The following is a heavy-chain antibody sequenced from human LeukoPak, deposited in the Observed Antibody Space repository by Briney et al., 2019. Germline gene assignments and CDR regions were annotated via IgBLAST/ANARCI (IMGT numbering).Heavy chain of an antibody. V-gene: IGHV3-23*01. CDR3: ANGLAASGNFLLRDYYYFIDV. CDR1: GFTFSIYA. J-gene: IGHJ6*03. D-gene: IGHD1-26*01. CDR2: INGNGAAT. Sequence: PGGSLRLSCVVSGFTFSIYAMAWVRQAPGKGLEWVSTINGNGAATYYADSFKGRFLISRDDSKSTVYLRMNKLRVEDSGLYYCANGLAASGNFLLRDYYYFIDVWGKGTTVIVS.